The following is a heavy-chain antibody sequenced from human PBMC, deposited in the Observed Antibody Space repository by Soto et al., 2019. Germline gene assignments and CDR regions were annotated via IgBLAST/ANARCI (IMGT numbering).Heavy chain of an antibody. CDR3: AADGSFPNCSSTSCYDGGADYYYYYGMDV. D-gene: IGHD2-2*01. V-gene: IGHV1-58*01. CDR2: IVVGGGNT. Sequence: SVKVSCKASGFTFTSPAVQWVRQARGQRLEWIGWIVVGGGNTNYAQKFQERVTITRDMSTSTAYMELSSLRSEDTAVYYCAADGSFPNCSSTSCYDGGADYYYYYGMDVWGQGTTVTVSS. CDR1: GFTFTSPA. J-gene: IGHJ6*02.